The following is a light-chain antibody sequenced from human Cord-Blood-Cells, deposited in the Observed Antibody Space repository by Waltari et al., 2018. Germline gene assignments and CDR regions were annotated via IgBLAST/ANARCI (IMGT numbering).Light chain of an antibody. J-gene: IGLJ2*01. V-gene: IGLV5-45*01. CDR1: SGLNAGTYR. Sequence: QAVLTQPASLSASPGASASLTCTLRSGLNAGTYRISWYQQKPGSPPQYLLRYKSDSDKQQGSGVPSRFSGSKDASANAGILLISGLQSEDEADYYCMIWHSSDVVFGGGTKLTVL. CDR2: YKSDSDK. CDR3: MIWHSSDVV.